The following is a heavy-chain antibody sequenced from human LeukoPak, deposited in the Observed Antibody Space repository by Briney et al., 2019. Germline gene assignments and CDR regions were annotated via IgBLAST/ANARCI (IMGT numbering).Heavy chain of an antibody. CDR3: AREREPGYSSGWYRILDY. J-gene: IGHJ4*02. Sequence: GGSLRLSCAASGFTFSSYAMHWVRQAPGKGLEWVAVISYDGSNKYYADSVKGRFTISRDNSKNTLYLQMDSLRAEDTAVYYCAREREPGYSSGWYRILDYWGQGTLVTVSS. CDR2: ISYDGSNK. D-gene: IGHD6-19*01. CDR1: GFTFSSYA. V-gene: IGHV3-30*04.